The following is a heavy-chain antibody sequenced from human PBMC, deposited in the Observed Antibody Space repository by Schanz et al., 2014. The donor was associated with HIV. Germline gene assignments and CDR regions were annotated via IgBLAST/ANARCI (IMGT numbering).Heavy chain of an antibody. Sequence: VELLESGGGLVQPGGSLRLSCAASGFTFSSYAMHWVRQAPGKGLEWVAVIWYDGSNKYYADSVKGRFTISRDNPKNTLYLQMNSLRAEDTAIYYCARSPDWAGTDAFDIWGQGTMVTVSS. CDR1: GFTFSSYA. J-gene: IGHJ3*02. V-gene: IGHV3-33*08. D-gene: IGHD6-19*01. CDR2: IWYDGSNK. CDR3: ARSPDWAGTDAFDI.